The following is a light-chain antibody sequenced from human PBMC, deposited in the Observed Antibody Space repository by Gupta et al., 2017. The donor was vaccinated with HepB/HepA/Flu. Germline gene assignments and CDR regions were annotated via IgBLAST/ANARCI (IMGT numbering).Light chain of an antibody. CDR3: CSYADVGTLV. CDR2: DVT. Sequence: QSALTQPASVSGSPGQSITISCTGTSSDIENYNLVSWYQQHPDKAPQLIIYDVTKRPSGVSNRFSASKSGNTASLTISGRQAEDEADYYCCSYADVGTLVFGGGTRLTVL. V-gene: IGLV2-23*02. CDR1: SSDIENYNL. J-gene: IGLJ3*02.